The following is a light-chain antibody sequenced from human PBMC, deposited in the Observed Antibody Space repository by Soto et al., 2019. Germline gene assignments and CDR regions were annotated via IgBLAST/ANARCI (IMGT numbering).Light chain of an antibody. CDR2: GNS. CDR1: SSNIGAGYD. CDR3: QSYDSSLSAYYV. V-gene: IGLV1-40*01. Sequence: QSVLTQPPSVSGAPGQRVTISCTGSSSNIGAGYDVHWYQQLPGTAPKLLIYGNSNRPSGVPDRFSGSKSGTSASLAITGLQAEDEADYYCQSYDSSLSAYYVFGTGTKLTDL. J-gene: IGLJ1*01.